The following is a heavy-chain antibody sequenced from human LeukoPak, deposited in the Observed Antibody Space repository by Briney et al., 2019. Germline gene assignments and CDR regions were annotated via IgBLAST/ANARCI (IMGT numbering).Heavy chain of an antibody. Sequence: PGGSLRLSCAASGFTFSSYWMNWVRQAPGKGLEWVSAISGSGGSTYYADSVKGRFTISRDNSKNTLYLQMNSLRAEDTAVYYCAKGFGRAAAGTAPDYWGQGTLVTVSS. CDR2: ISGSGGST. CDR1: GFTFSSYW. V-gene: IGHV3-23*01. CDR3: AKGFGRAAAGTAPDY. D-gene: IGHD6-13*01. J-gene: IGHJ4*02.